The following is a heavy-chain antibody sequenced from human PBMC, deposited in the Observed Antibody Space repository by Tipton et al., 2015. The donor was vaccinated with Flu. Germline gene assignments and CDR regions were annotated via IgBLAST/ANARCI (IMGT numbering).Heavy chain of an antibody. J-gene: IGHJ6*03. CDR1: GGTFSSYA. CDR2: IIPIFGTA. D-gene: IGHD3-9*01. CDR3: ARDGQILTGYSYYYYYMDV. Sequence: QLVQSGPEVKKPGSSVKVSCKASGGTFSSYAISWVRQAPGQGLEWMGGIIPIFGTANYAQKFQGRVTITADKSTSTAYMELSSLRSEDTAVYYCARDGQILTGYSYYYYYMDVWGKGTTVTVSS. V-gene: IGHV1-69*06.